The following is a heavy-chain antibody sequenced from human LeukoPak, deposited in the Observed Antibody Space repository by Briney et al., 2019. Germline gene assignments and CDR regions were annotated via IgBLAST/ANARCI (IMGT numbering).Heavy chain of an antibody. CDR2: IYHSGST. CDR3: ARGVSTVEGWFDP. CDR1: GGSISSSNW. J-gene: IGHJ5*02. V-gene: IGHV4-4*02. D-gene: IGHD4-23*01. Sequence: SETLSLTCAVSGGSISSSNWWSWVRQPPGKGLEWIGEIYHSGSTNYNPSLKSRVTISVDKSKNQFSLKLSSVTAADTAVYYCARGVSTVEGWFDPWGQGTLVTVSS.